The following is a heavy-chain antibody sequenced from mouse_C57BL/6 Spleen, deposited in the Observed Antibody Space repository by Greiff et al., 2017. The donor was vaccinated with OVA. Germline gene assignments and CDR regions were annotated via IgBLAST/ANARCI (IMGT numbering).Heavy chain of an antibody. CDR2: ISYDGSN. J-gene: IGHJ3*01. Sequence: EVQLQQSGPGLVKPSQSLSLTCSVTGYSNTSGYYWNWIRQFPGNKLEWMGYISYDGSNNYNPSLKNRISITRDTSKNQFFLKLNSVTTEDTATYYCAREGAYYDEFAYWGQGTLVTVSA. CDR3: AREGAYYDEFAY. V-gene: IGHV3-6*01. D-gene: IGHD2-4*01. CDR1: GYSNTSGYY.